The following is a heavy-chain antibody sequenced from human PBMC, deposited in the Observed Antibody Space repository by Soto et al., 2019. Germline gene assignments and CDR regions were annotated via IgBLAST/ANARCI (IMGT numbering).Heavy chain of an antibody. CDR1: RFSFSNYA. V-gene: IGHV3-23*01. CDR2: ISGSGGST. J-gene: IGHJ4*02. D-gene: IGHD2-2*01. CDR3: AKGGSSSSSPLVY. Sequence: EGQLLESGGGLVQPGGSLRLSCAASRFSFSNYAMNWVRQAPGKGLEWVSLISGSGGSTYYADSVKGRFTVSRDNSKNTVYLQMNRLRAADTAVYYCAKGGSSSSSPLVYWGRGTLVTVSS.